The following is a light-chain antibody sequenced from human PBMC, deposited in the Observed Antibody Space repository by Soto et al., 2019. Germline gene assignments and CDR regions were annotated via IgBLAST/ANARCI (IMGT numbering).Light chain of an antibody. V-gene: IGLV2-14*01. CDR3: SSKRSSSTLGV. Sequence: QSALTQPASVSGSPGQSITISCTGTSSDVGAYNYVSWYQQHPGKAPKLVIYEVSNRPSGVSNRFSGSKSGNTASLTISGLQAEDEAEYYCSSKRSSSTLGVFGGGTKLTVL. CDR2: EVS. J-gene: IGLJ3*02. CDR1: SSDVGAYNY.